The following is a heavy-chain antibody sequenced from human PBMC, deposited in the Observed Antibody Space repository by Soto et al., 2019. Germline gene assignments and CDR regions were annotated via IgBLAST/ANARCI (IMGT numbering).Heavy chain of an antibody. D-gene: IGHD6-13*01. CDR3: ARGNIAAALVY. J-gene: IGHJ4*02. Sequence: SETLSLTCTVSGGSISGYYWNWIRQPPGKGLEWIGEINHSGRTNYNPSLKSRVTISVDTSKNQFSLNLGSVTAADTAVYYCARGNIAAALVYWGQGTLVTVSS. V-gene: IGHV4-34*01. CDR1: GGSISGYY. CDR2: INHSGRT.